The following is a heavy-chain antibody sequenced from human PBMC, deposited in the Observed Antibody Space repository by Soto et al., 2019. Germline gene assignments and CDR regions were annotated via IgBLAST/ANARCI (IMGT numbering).Heavy chain of an antibody. J-gene: IGHJ4*02. CDR1: GGSISSGGYY. D-gene: IGHD3-22*01. CDR2: IYYSGST. Sequence: SETLSLTCTVSGGSISSGGYYWSWIRQHPGKGLEWIGYIYYSGSTYYNPSLKSRVTISVDTSKNQFSLKLSSVTAADTAVYYCARWGRDDSSGYYGGFDYWGQGTLVTVSS. CDR3: ARWGRDDSSGYYGGFDY. V-gene: IGHV4-31*03.